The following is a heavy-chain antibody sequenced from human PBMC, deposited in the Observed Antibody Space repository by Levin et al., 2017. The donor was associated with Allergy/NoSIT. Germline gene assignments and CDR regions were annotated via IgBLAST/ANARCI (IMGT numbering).Heavy chain of an antibody. CDR2: ISWNSGSI. Sequence: SLKISCAASGFTFDDYAMHWVRQAPGKGLEWVSGISWNSGSIGYADSVKGRFTISRDNAKNSLYLQMNSLRAEDTALYYCAKDIVATHGAAFDIWGQGTMVTVSS. CDR1: GFTFDDYA. D-gene: IGHD5-12*01. V-gene: IGHV3-9*01. J-gene: IGHJ3*02. CDR3: AKDIVATHGAAFDI.